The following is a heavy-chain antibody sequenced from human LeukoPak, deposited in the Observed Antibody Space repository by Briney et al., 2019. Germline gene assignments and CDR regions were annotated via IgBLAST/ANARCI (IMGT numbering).Heavy chain of an antibody. V-gene: IGHV4-39*02. D-gene: IGHD6-6*01. J-gene: IGHJ3*02. CDR1: GGSISSSSYY. Sequence: SETLSLTCTVSGGSISSSSYYWGWIRQPPGKGLEWIGSIYYSGSTHYNPSLKSRVTISVDTSKNQFSLKLSSVTAADTAVYYCARDTSYAFDIWGQGTMVTVSS. CDR3: ARDTSYAFDI. CDR2: IYYSGST.